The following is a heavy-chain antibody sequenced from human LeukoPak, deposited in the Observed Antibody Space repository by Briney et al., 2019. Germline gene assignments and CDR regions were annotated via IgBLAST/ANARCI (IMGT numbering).Heavy chain of an antibody. CDR2: ISAYNGNT. D-gene: IGHD2-2*01. V-gene: IGHV1-18*04. Sequence: GASVKVSCKASGYTFTSYGISWVRQAPGQGLEWMGWISAYNGNTYYAQKLQGRVTMTTDTSTSTAYMELRSLRSDDTAVYYCASSKVVPAAMLRGGAHGAFDIWGQGTMVTVS. J-gene: IGHJ3*02. CDR1: GYTFTSYG. CDR3: ASSKVVPAAMLRGGAHGAFDI.